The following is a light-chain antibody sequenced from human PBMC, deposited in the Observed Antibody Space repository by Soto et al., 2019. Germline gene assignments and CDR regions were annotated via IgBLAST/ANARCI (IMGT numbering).Light chain of an antibody. CDR1: QSVSSN. J-gene: IGKJ4*01. CDR2: GAS. CDR3: QQYNNWPPLT. V-gene: IGKV3-15*01. Sequence: EIVMTQSPATLSVSPGERATLSCRASQSVSSNLAWYQQKPGPAPRLLIYGASTRATGIPARFSGSGSGTEFTLTNSSLQSEDFAVYYCQQYNNWPPLTFGGGTKVEIK.